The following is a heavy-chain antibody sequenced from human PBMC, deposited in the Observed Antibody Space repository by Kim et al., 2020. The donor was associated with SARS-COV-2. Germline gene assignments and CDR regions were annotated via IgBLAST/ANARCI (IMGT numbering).Heavy chain of an antibody. D-gene: IGHD6-13*01. V-gene: IGHV1-46*01. CDR3: ARENPDGIAAASLMA. CDR1: GYTFTSYY. Sequence: ASVTVSCKASGYTFTSYYMHWVRQAPGQGLEWLGIINPSGGSTSYAQKFQGRVTMTRDTSTCTVYMELSSLRSEDTAVYYCARENPDGIAAASLMAWGQGTLVTVSS. J-gene: IGHJ5*02. CDR2: INPSGGST.